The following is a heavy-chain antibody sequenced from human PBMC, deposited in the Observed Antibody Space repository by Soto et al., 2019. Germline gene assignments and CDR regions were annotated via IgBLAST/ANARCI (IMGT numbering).Heavy chain of an antibody. Sequence: QVQLVQSGAEVKKPGSSVKVSCKASGGTFSSYSINWVRQAPGQGLEWMGEIIPIFGTANYAQKFQGRVTIPADESTSTAYMELGSLRSEETAVYYCARDGGRHSGGIDYWGQGTLVTVSS. J-gene: IGHJ4*02. D-gene: IGHD1-26*01. CDR2: IIPIFGTA. CDR3: ARDGGRHSGGIDY. V-gene: IGHV1-69*01. CDR1: GGTFSSYS.